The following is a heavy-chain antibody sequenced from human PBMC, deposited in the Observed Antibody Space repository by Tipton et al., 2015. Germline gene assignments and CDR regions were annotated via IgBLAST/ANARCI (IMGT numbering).Heavy chain of an antibody. CDR3: ARGLVAFSRGYFQY. Sequence: TLSLTCTVSGGSISSSVYYWGWIRQPPGKGVEWVGSIYYSGSAYYNPSLKSLVTISVDTPRNQFPRNLSSVTAADTAVYYCARGLVAFSRGYFQYWGQGTLVAVSS. D-gene: IGHD5-12*01. CDR1: GGSISSSVYY. CDR2: IYYSGSA. J-gene: IGHJ1*01. V-gene: IGHV4-39*01.